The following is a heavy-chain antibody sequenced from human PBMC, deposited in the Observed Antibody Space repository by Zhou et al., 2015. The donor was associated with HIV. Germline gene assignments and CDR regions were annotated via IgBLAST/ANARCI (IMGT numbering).Heavy chain of an antibody. CDR2: FDPEDGET. J-gene: IGHJ2*01. CDR1: GYTLTELS. D-gene: IGHD5-18*01. CDR3: ATSNTSWIQLWSRNWYFDL. Sequence: QVQLVQSGAEVKKPGASVKVSCKVSGYTLTELSMHWVRQAPGKGLEWMGGFDPEDGETIYAQKFQGRVTMTEDTSTDTAYMELSSLRSEDTAVYYCATSNTSWIQLWSRNWYFDLWGRGTLVTVSS. V-gene: IGHV1-24*01.